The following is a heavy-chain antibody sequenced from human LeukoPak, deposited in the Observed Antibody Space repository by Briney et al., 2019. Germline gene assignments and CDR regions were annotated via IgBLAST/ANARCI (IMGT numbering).Heavy chain of an antibody. Sequence: SETLSLTCAVYRGSFSGYYWSWIRQPPGKGLEWIGEINHSGSTNYNPFLKSRVTISVDTSKNQFSLKLSSVTAADTAVYYCARGDSSGDPFDYWGQGTLVTVSS. J-gene: IGHJ4*02. CDR1: RGSFSGYY. CDR2: INHSGST. V-gene: IGHV4-34*01. D-gene: IGHD3-22*01. CDR3: ARGDSSGDPFDY.